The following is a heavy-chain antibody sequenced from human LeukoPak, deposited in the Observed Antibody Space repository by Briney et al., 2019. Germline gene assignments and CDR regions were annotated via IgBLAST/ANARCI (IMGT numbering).Heavy chain of an antibody. CDR3: ARGHWGLDY. CDR2: LSNSGSDI. J-gene: IGHJ4*02. V-gene: IGHV3-11*01. CDR1: GFSFSDHY. D-gene: IGHD7-27*01. Sequence: GGSLRLSCVVPGFSFSDHYMTWIRQAPGKGLEYISYLSNSGSDIFHADSVKGRFSISRDNAKNSVYSQMNSLRVEDTAVYYCARGHWGLDYWGQGTPVTVSP.